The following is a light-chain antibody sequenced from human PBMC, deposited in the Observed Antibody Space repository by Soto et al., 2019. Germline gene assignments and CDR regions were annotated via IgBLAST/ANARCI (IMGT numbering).Light chain of an antibody. CDR2: GVS. V-gene: IGLV2-14*01. Sequence: QSALTQPASVSGSPGQSITISCTGTSSDVGGYTYVSWYLQHPGKAPKLIIYGVSNRPSRVYNRFSGSKSGNTASLTISGLLAEDEAEDYCSSYTGSNAVVFGGGTKVTVL. J-gene: IGLJ2*01. CDR1: SSDVGGYTY. CDR3: SSYTGSNAVV.